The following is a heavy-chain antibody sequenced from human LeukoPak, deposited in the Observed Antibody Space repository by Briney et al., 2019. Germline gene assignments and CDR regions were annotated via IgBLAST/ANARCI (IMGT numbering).Heavy chain of an antibody. CDR1: GGSISSYY. Sequence: SETLSLTCTVSGGSISSYYWSWIRQPPGKGLEWIGYIYYSGSTNYNPSLKSRVTISVDTSKNQFSLKLNSVTAEDTAVYYCARDREYYYGSGSPVYYYYMDVWGKGTTVTISS. J-gene: IGHJ6*03. D-gene: IGHD3-10*01. CDR3: ARDREYYYGSGSPVYYYYMDV. V-gene: IGHV4-59*01. CDR2: IYYSGST.